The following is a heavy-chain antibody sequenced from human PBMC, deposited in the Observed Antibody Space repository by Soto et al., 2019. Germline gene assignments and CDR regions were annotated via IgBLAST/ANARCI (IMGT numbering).Heavy chain of an antibody. CDR3: ARAIDYYDSSGDYYYYYGMDV. J-gene: IGHJ6*02. CDR1: GYTFTGYY. Sequence: ASVKVSCKASGYTFTGYYMHWVRQAPGQGLEWMGWINPNSGGTNYAQKFQGWVTMTRDTSISTAYMELSRLRSDDTAVYYCARAIDYYDSSGDYYYYYGMDVWGQGTTVTVSS. CDR2: INPNSGGT. V-gene: IGHV1-2*04. D-gene: IGHD3-22*01.